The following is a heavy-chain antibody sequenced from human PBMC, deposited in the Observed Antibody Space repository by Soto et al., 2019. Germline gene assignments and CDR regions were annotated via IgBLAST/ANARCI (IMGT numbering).Heavy chain of an antibody. CDR1: GGSISSSSYY. CDR3: ASGGDYYDFWSGYYPSYYYYGMDV. J-gene: IGHJ6*02. V-gene: IGHV4-39*01. CDR2: IYYSGST. Sequence: SETLSLTCTVSGGSISSSSYYWGWIRQPPGKGLGWIGSIYYSGSTYYNPSLKSRVTISVDTSKNQFSLKLSSVTAADTAVYYCASGGDYYDFWSGYYPSYYYYGMDVWGQGTTVT. D-gene: IGHD3-3*01.